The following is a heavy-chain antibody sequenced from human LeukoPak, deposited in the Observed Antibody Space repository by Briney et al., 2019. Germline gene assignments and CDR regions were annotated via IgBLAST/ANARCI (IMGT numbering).Heavy chain of an antibody. V-gene: IGHV3-23*01. CDR3: AKDPYDILTGPKEYLDY. J-gene: IGHJ4*02. CDR2: ISGSGGST. D-gene: IGHD3-9*01. Sequence: PGGSLRLSCAASGFTFSSYAMSWVRQAPGKGLEWVSIISGSGGSTYYADSVKGRFTISRDNSKNTLYLQMNSLRAEDTAVYYCAKDPYDILTGPKEYLDYWGQGTLVTVSS. CDR1: GFTFSSYA.